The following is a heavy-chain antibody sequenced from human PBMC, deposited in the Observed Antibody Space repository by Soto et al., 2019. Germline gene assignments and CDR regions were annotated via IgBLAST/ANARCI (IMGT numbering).Heavy chain of an antibody. V-gene: IGHV3-23*01. Sequence: GGSLRLSCAASGFTFSSYAMSWVRQAPGKGLEWVSAISGSGGSTYYADSVKGRFTISRDNSKNTLYLQMNSLRAEDKAVYYCAKDLAYYYDSSGYYSYYGMDVWGQGTTVTVSS. CDR1: GFTFSSYA. CDR3: AKDLAYYYDSSGYYSYYGMDV. D-gene: IGHD3-22*01. CDR2: ISGSGGST. J-gene: IGHJ6*02.